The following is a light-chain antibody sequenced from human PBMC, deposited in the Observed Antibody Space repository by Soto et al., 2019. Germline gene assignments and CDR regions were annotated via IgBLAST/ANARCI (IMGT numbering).Light chain of an antibody. CDR2: DAS. CDR1: QSVSSY. J-gene: IGKJ3*01. CDR3: QQRSNRPFT. Sequence: EIVLTQSPATLSLSPGERATLSCRASQSVSSYLAWYQPKPGQAPRLLIYDASNRATGIPARFSGSGSGTDFSLTISSLEPEDFAVYDCQQRSNRPFTFGPVTKVDIK. V-gene: IGKV3-11*01.